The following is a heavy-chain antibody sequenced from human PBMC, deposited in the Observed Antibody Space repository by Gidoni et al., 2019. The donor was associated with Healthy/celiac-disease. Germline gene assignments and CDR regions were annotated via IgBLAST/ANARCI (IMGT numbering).Heavy chain of an antibody. CDR2: ISGSGGST. V-gene: IGHV3-23*01. CDR1: GFTFSSYA. J-gene: IGHJ4*02. Sequence: EVQLLESGGGLVQPGGSLRLSCAASGFTFSSYAMSWVRQAPGKGLEWVSAISGSGGSTYYADSVKGRFTISRDNSKNTLYLQMNSLRAEDTAVYYCAKVGRARQYYYDSSATSFGYWGQGTLVTVSS. CDR3: AKVGRARQYYYDSSATSFGY. D-gene: IGHD3-22*01.